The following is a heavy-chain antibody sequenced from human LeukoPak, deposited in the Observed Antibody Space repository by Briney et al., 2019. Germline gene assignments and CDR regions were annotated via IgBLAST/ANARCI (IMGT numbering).Heavy chain of an antibody. Sequence: GESLQISCQGSGSSFTSYWIGWARPVPGKGLEWMGIIYPGDFDTRYRPSFQGQVTISADKSISTAYLQWSSLKASDTAMYYCARHMIHCSGGSCLPAWFDPWGQGTLVTVSS. CDR2: IYPGDFDT. CDR3: ARHMIHCSGGSCLPAWFDP. D-gene: IGHD2-15*01. J-gene: IGHJ5*02. V-gene: IGHV5-51*01. CDR1: GSSFTSYW.